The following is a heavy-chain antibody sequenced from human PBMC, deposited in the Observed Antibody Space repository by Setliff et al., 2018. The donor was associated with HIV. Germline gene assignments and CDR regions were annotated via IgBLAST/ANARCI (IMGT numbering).Heavy chain of an antibody. Sequence: PGGSLRLSCAASGFTFSSYAMHWVRQAPGKGLEWVAVISYDGSNKYYADSVKGRFTISRDNSKNTLYLQMNSLRAEDMAIYYCAREDSSWYGSLDYWGQGTPVTVSS. J-gene: IGHJ4*02. CDR2: ISYDGSNK. D-gene: IGHD6-13*01. CDR1: GFTFSSYA. V-gene: IGHV3-30*04. CDR3: AREDSSWYGSLDY.